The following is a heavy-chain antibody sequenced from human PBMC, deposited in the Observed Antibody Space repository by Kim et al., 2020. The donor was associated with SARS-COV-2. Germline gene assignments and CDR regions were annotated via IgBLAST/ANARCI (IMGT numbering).Heavy chain of an antibody. CDR3: ARERTRITIFGVVHRYGMDV. CDR2: ISSSGSTI. Sequence: GGSLRLSCAASGFTFSDYYMSWIRQAPGKGLEWVSYISSSGSTIYYADSVKGRFTISRDNAKNSLYLQMNSLRAEDMAVYYCARERTRITIFGVVHRYGMDVWGQGTTVTVSS. J-gene: IGHJ6*02. CDR1: GFTFSDYY. V-gene: IGHV3-11*01. D-gene: IGHD3-3*01.